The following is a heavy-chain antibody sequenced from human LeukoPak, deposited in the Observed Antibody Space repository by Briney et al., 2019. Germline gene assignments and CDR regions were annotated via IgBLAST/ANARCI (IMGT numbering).Heavy chain of an antibody. Sequence: GGSLRLSCAASGFTVSSNYMGWVRQAPGKGLEWVSFIYSDGTTYYADSMKGRFTISRDNSQSTLFLQMNSLRADDTAVYYCARVQVITFGGAGMLDYWGQGTLVTVSS. D-gene: IGHD3-16*01. CDR3: ARVQVITFGGAGMLDY. CDR2: IYSDGTT. CDR1: GFTVSSNY. J-gene: IGHJ4*02. V-gene: IGHV3-53*01.